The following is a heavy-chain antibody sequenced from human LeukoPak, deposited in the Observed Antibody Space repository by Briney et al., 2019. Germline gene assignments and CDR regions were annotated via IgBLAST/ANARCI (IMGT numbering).Heavy chain of an antibody. CDR2: IYYSGST. V-gene: IGHV4-39*07. Sequence: PSETLSLTCTVSGGSISSSNYYWGWIRQPPGKGLEWIGNIYYSGSTYYNPSLKSRVTISVDTSKNQFSLKLSSVTAADTAVYYCARTNNRWFGEFTLTGYYFDYWGQGTLVTVSS. D-gene: IGHD3-10*01. CDR1: GGSISSSNYY. J-gene: IGHJ4*02. CDR3: ARTNNRWFGEFTLTGYYFDY.